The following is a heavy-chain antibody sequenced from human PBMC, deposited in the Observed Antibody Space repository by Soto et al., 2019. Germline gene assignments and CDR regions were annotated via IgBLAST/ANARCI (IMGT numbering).Heavy chain of an antibody. V-gene: IGHV3-23*01. J-gene: IGHJ4*02. CDR1: VFTCSRDG. CDR2: VTDNGRST. Sequence: RRALRVSCSDSVFTCSRDGMSWVRQAPGKGLEWVSLVTDNGRSTYYADSVKGRFTISRDNTKNTLFLQMNSLRAEDTAVYYCAKERPTTTAFDYWGQGALVTVSS. CDR3: AKERPTTTAFDY. D-gene: IGHD4-17*01.